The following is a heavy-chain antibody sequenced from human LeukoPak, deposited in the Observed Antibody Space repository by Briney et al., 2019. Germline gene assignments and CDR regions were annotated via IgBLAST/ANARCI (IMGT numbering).Heavy chain of an antibody. CDR3: ARGGDPNWFDP. J-gene: IGHJ5*02. CDR1: GGSVSSGSYY. Sequence: SQTLSLTCTVSGGSVSSGSYYWSWIRQPAGTGLEWIGRIYTSGSTNYNPSLQRRVTISVDTSNNLFSLNLRSVTAADTAVYYCARGGDPNWFDPWGQGALVTVSS. V-gene: IGHV4-61*02. D-gene: IGHD3-10*01. CDR2: IYTSGST.